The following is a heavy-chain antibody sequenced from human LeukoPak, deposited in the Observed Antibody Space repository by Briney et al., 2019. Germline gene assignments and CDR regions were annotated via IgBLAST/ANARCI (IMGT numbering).Heavy chain of an antibody. J-gene: IGHJ4*02. Sequence: ASVKVSCKASGYTFSGYYIHWIRQAPGQGLEWMGWINPNNGDTKYAHTFHGRVTMTRDTSIRTAYMELSGLRCDDTALYYCARDSNYYDSTDYLDHWGQGSQIIVSS. D-gene: IGHD3-9*01. CDR1: GYTFSGYY. V-gene: IGHV1-2*07. CDR2: INPNNGDT. CDR3: ARDSNYYDSTDYLDH.